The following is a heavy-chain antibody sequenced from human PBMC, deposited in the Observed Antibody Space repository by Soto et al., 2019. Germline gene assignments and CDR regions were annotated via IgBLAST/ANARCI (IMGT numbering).Heavy chain of an antibody. D-gene: IGHD1-26*01. CDR2: INTGDSET. V-gene: IGHV5-51*03. J-gene: IGHJ4*02. CDR3: ARPEDLASATTGWTY. Sequence: EVHLVQSGAEVKKPGQSMQISCKGSGYNFANYWIGWVRQMPGKGLEWMGIINTGDSETRYSPSFQGQVTISANKSISSAYLQWSTLKASDTAMYYWARPEDLASATTGWTYWVQGTLVTVSS. CDR1: GYNFANYW.